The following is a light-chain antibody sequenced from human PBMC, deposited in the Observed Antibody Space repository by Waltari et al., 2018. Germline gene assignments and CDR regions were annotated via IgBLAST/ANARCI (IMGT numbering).Light chain of an antibody. CDR1: QDIDIH. J-gene: IGKJ4*01. V-gene: IGKV1-27*01. CDR3: QKYNNVPQP. Sequence: DIQMTQSPSSLSASVGDSVTIACLASQDIDIHLAWYQQKPGEVPKLLIYAASTLHSGVPSRFSGSGSGTDFTLTISGLQPEDLATYYCQKYNNVPQPFGGGTKVE. CDR2: AAS.